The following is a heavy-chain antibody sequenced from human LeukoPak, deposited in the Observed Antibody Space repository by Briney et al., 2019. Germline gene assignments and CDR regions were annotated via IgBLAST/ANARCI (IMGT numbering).Heavy chain of an antibody. D-gene: IGHD2-15*01. CDR1: GFTFSSYG. CDR2: IRYDGSNK. J-gene: IGHJ6*02. Sequence: GGSLRLSCAASGFTFSSYGMHWVRQAPGKGLEWVAFIRYDGSNKYYADSVKGRFTISRDNSKNTLYLQMNSLKTEDTAVYYCTTALIVVAVAARNYFYYGMDVWGQGTTVTVSS. V-gene: IGHV3-30*02. CDR3: TTALIVVAVAARNYFYYGMDV.